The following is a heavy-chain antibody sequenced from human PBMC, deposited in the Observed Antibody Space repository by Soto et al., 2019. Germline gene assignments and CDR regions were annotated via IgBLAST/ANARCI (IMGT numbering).Heavy chain of an antibody. CDR2: ISAYNGNT. Sequence: ASVKVSCKASGYTFTSYGISWVRQAPGQGLEWMGWISAYNGNTNYAQKLQGRVTMTTDTSTSTAYMELGSLRSDDTAVYYCAISIAAAGLADYWGQGTLVTAPQ. CDR1: GYTFTSYG. D-gene: IGHD6-13*01. V-gene: IGHV1-18*04. J-gene: IGHJ4*02. CDR3: AISIAAAGLADY.